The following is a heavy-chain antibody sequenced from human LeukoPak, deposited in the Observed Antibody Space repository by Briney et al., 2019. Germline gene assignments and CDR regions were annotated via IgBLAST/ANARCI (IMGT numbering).Heavy chain of an antibody. CDR3: ARMGLAAAAADY. J-gene: IGHJ4*02. Sequence: SETLSLTCTVSGGSISSYYWSWIRQPPGKGLEWIGYIYYSGSTNYSPSLKSRLTISVDTSKNQFSLKLSSVTAADTAVYYCARMGLAAAAADYWGQGTLVTVSS. V-gene: IGHV4-59*01. D-gene: IGHD6-13*01. CDR2: IYYSGST. CDR1: GGSISSYY.